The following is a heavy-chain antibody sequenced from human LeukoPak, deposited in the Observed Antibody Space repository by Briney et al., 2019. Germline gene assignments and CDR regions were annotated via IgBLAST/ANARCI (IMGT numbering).Heavy chain of an antibody. CDR2: IYYSGST. CDR1: GGSFSSGDYY. J-gene: IGHJ4*02. V-gene: IGHV4-30-4*08. D-gene: IGHD2-21*01. Sequence: SETLSLTCTVSGGSFSSGDYYWSWIRQPPGKGREWIGYIYYSGSTYYNPSLKSRVTISVDTSKNQFSLKLSSVTAADTAVYYCARAGIEDSTLYYFDYWGQGTLVTVSS. CDR3: ARAGIEDSTLYYFDY.